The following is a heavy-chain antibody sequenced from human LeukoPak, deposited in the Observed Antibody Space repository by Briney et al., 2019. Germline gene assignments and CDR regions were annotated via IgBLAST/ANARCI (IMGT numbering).Heavy chain of an antibody. J-gene: IGHJ4*02. CDR2: INRSGST. CDR1: GGSFSGYY. V-gene: IGHV4-34*01. Sequence: PSETLSLTCAVYGGSFSGYYWSWIRQPPGKGLEWIGEINRSGSTNYNPSLKSRVTISVDTSKNQFSLKLSSVTAADTAVYYCARAARDGYNYDATFDYWGQGTLVTVSS. CDR3: ARAARDGYNYDATFDY. D-gene: IGHD5-12*01.